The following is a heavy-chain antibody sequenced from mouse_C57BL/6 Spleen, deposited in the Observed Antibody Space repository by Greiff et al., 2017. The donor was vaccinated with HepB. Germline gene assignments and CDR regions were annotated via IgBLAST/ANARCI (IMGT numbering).Heavy chain of an antibody. Sequence: DVQLQESGPGLVKPSQSLSLTCSVTGYSITSGYYWNWIRQFPGNKLEWMGYISYDGSNNYNPSPKNRISITRDTSKNQFFLKLNSVTTEDTATYYCARDTYYSNWDAMDYWGQGTSVTVSS. CDR1: GYSITSGYY. D-gene: IGHD2-5*01. CDR3: ARDTYYSNWDAMDY. CDR2: ISYDGSN. J-gene: IGHJ4*01. V-gene: IGHV3-6*01.